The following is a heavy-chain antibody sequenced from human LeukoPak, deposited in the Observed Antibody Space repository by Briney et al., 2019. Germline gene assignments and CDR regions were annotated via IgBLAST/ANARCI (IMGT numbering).Heavy chain of an antibody. Sequence: GGSLRLSCAASGFTFSSYAMHWVRQAPGKGLEYVSAISSNGGSTYYANSVKGRFTISRDNSKNTLYLQMGSLRAEDMAVYYCARVPDKYYDILTGYYTLAGYMDVWGKGTTVTVSS. V-gene: IGHV3-64*01. CDR3: ARVPDKYYDILTGYYTLAGYMDV. CDR2: ISSNGGST. J-gene: IGHJ6*03. D-gene: IGHD3-9*01. CDR1: GFTFSSYA.